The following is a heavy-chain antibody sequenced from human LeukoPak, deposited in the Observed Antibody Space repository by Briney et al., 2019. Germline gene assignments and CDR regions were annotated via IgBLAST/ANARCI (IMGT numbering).Heavy chain of an antibody. J-gene: IGHJ4*02. CDR2: INPNSGGT. D-gene: IGHD5-18*01. Sequence: ASVKVSCKASGYTFTGYYMHWVRQAPGQGFEWMGWINPNSGGTNYAQKFQGRVTMTRDTSISTAYMELSRLRSDDTAVYYCARGGDGYSYGTFDFWGQGTLVTVSS. V-gene: IGHV1-2*02. CDR3: ARGGDGYSYGTFDF. CDR1: GYTFTGYY.